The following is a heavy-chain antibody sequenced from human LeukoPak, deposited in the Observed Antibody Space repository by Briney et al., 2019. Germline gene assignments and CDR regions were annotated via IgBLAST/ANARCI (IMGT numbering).Heavy chain of an antibody. CDR2: IYDSGST. Sequence: SETLSLTCTVSGCSISSYYWSWIRQAPETGLEWIGYIYDSGSTNYNPTLKSRVTIAVDTTKNQFSLKLSSVTAAGAAVYYCARERDTAMFYDYWGQGTLVTVSS. CDR3: ARERDTAMFYDY. V-gene: IGHV4-59*01. CDR1: GCSISSYY. D-gene: IGHD5-18*01. J-gene: IGHJ4*02.